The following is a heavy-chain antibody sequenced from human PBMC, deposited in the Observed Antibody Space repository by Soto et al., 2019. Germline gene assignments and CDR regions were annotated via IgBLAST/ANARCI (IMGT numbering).Heavy chain of an antibody. CDR2: ISASGSYT. Sequence: PGGSLRLSCAAPGFTFSDHYMSWIRQAPGKGLEWIAYISASGSYTNYADFLKGRFSISRDNANNSLYLQMNSLRDEDTAVYYCARDKGYAAAADSWGQGTLVTVSS. D-gene: IGHD6-13*01. CDR3: ARDKGYAAAADS. CDR1: GFTFSDHY. V-gene: IGHV3-11*05. J-gene: IGHJ4*02.